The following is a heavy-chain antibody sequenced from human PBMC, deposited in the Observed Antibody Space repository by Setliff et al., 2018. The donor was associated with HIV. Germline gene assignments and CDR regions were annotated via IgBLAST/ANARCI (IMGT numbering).Heavy chain of an antibody. J-gene: IGHJ4*02. V-gene: IGHV4-38-2*01. CDR3: ARHGWSGSYYYPFEY. CDR1: GYSISSGYY. Sequence: SETLSLTCAVSGYSISSGYYWGWIRQPPGKGLEWIGSIYHSGSTYYNPSLKSRVTVSVDTSKNQLSLKLSSVTAADTAVYYCARHGWSGSYYYPFEYWGQGTLVTVSS. CDR2: IYHSGST. D-gene: IGHD1-26*01.